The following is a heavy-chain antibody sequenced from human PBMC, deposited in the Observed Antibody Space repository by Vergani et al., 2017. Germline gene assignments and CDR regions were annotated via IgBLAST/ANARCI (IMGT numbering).Heavy chain of an antibody. Sequence: EVQLLESGGGLVQPGGSLRLSCAASGFTFSSYSMNWVRQAPGKGLEWVSSISSSSSYIYYADSVKGRFTISRDNAKNSLYLQMNSLRAEDTAVYYCARESHYYDSSGPDYWGQGTLVTVSS. CDR2: ISSSSSYI. D-gene: IGHD3-22*01. CDR1: GFTFSSYS. CDR3: ARESHYYDSSGPDY. J-gene: IGHJ4*02. V-gene: IGHV3-21*01.